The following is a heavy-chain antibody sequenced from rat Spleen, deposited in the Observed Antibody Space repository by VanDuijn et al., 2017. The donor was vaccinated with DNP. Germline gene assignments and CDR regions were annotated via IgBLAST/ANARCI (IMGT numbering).Heavy chain of an antibody. J-gene: IGHJ2*01. D-gene: IGHD1-10*01. Sequence: EVQLMESGGGLVQPGRSLKLSCAASGFTFSDYYMAWVRQAPKKGLEWVASITSTGGNTYYRDSVKGRFTISRDDAKSTLYLQMNSLRSEDMATYYCATHSNYGDYWGQGVMVTVSS. V-gene: IGHV5-25*01. CDR3: ATHSNYGDY. CDR2: ITSTGGNT. CDR1: GFTFSDYY.